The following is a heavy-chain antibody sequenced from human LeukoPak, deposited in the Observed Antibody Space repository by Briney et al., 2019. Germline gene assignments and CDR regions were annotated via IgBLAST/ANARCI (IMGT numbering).Heavy chain of an antibody. J-gene: IGHJ6*03. CDR3: ARDSSSPWASDYYYMDV. V-gene: IGHV1-69*05. D-gene: IGHD6-6*01. CDR1: GGTFSSYA. CDR2: IIPIFGTA. Sequence: ASVKVSCKASGGTFSSYAISWVRQAPGQGLEWMGGIIPIFGTANYAQKFQGRVTITTEESTSTAYMELSSLRSEDTAVYYCARDSSSPWASDYYYMDVWGKGTTVTVSS.